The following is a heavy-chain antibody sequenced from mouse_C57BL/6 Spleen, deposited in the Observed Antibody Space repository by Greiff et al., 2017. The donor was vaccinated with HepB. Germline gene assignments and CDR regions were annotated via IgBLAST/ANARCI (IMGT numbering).Heavy chain of an antibody. CDR3: TSPYYGNHGGWYFDV. Sequence: EVKVEESGGGLVQPGGSMKLSCAASGFTFSDAWMDWVRQSPEKGLEWVAEIRNKANNHATYYAESVKGRFTISRDDFKSSVYLQMNSLRAEDTGIYYCTSPYYGNHGGWYFDVWGTGTTVTVSS. CDR2: IRNKANNHAT. V-gene: IGHV6-6*01. CDR1: GFTFSDAW. D-gene: IGHD2-10*01. J-gene: IGHJ1*03.